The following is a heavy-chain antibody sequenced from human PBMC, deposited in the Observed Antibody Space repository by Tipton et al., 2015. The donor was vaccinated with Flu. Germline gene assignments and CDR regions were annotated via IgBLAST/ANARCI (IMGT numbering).Heavy chain of an antibody. V-gene: IGHV3-33*01. D-gene: IGHD3-22*01. CDR2: IWYDGSNK. J-gene: IGHJ4*02. Sequence: SLRLSCAASGFTFSSYGMHWVRQAPGKGLEWVAVIWYDGSNKYYADSVKGRFTISRDNSKNTLYLQMNSLRAEDTAVYYCATGGGGDYYDSSGELDYWGQGTLVTVSS. CDR3: ATGGGGDYYDSSGELDY. CDR1: GFTFSSYG.